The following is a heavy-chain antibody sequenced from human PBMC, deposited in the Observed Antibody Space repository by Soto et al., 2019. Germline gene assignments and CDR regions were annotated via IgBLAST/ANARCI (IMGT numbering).Heavy chain of an antibody. CDR3: AREGGLAYCGGDCLYNWFDP. CDR1: GGSIISGDYY. D-gene: IGHD2-21*02. CDR2: RSYSGST. V-gene: IGHV4-31*03. J-gene: IGHJ5*02. Sequence: PSATLSLTCTVSGGSIISGDYYWIWVLQHPGKGLEWIGYRSYSGSTYYNPSLKSRVTIVVDTSRNQFSLRLSSVTAADTAVYYCAREGGLAYCGGDCLYNWFDPWGQGTLVTVSS.